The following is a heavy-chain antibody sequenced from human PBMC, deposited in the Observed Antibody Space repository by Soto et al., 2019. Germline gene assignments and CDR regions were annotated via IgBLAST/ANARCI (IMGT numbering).Heavy chain of an antibody. D-gene: IGHD3-22*01. CDR2: TGGSGTGA. CDR3: ARTRDYDSTGYLRYFDY. Sequence: QLLESGGGLVQPGGSLRLSCAGYGFTFGSYAMSWVRQAPGKGLEWVSVTGGSGTGAHHADSVKGRFTISRDNPRSTLYLQMNSLRAEDTAVYYCARTRDYDSTGYLRYFDYWGQGTLVTVSS. V-gene: IGHV3-23*01. J-gene: IGHJ4*02. CDR1: GFTFGSYA.